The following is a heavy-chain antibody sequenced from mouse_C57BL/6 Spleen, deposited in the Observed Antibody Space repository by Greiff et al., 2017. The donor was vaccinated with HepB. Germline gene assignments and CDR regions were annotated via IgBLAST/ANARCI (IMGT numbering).Heavy chain of an antibody. V-gene: IGHV5-17*01. D-gene: IGHD2-4*01. CDR1: GFTFSDYG. J-gene: IGHJ4*01. CDR3: ARRDYDLYYYAMDY. CDR2: ISSGSSTI. Sequence: EVKLVESGGGLVKPGGSLKLSCAASGFTFSDYGMHWVRQAPEKGLEWVAYISSGSSTIYYADTVKGRFTISRDNAKNTLFLQMTSLRSEDTAMYYCARRDYDLYYYAMDYWGQGTSVTVSS.